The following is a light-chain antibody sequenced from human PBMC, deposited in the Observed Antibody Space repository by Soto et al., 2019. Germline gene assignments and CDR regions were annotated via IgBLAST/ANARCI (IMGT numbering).Light chain of an antibody. Sequence: DIVMTQSPDSLAVSLGERATINCTSGRSLFYSPHNKSYFAWYQQKVGQPPQMLIYWASTRESGVPDRFRGSGSGTDFTLTISSLQADDVAVYYCQQYYRAPRTFGQGTKVE. J-gene: IGKJ2*01. V-gene: IGKV4-1*01. CDR3: QQYYRAPRT. CDR1: RSLFYSPHNKSY. CDR2: WAS.